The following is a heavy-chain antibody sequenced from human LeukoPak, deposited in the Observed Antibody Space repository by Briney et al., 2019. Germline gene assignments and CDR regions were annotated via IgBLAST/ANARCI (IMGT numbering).Heavy chain of an antibody. CDR3: ARDLSRYYDSSGYYTEDY. Sequence: ASVKVSCKASGYTFTSYAMNWVRQAPGQGLEWMGWINTNTGNPTYAQGFTGRFVFSLDTSVSTAYLQISSLKAEDTAVYYCARDLSRYYDSSGYYTEDYWGQGTLVTVSS. D-gene: IGHD3-22*01. CDR1: GYTFTSYA. CDR2: INTNTGNP. V-gene: IGHV7-4-1*02. J-gene: IGHJ4*02.